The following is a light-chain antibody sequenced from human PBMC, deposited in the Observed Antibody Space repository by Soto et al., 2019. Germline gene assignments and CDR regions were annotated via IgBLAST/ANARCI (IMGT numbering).Light chain of an antibody. CDR2: EVS. CDR1: ISDVGGYNY. V-gene: IGLV2-14*01. CDR3: SSYTSSTALEV. J-gene: IGLJ2*01. Sequence: QSALTQPASVSGSPGQSITISCTETISDVGGYNYVSWYQQHPGKAPKLMIYEVSNRPSGVSNRFSGSKSGNTASLTISGLQAEDEADYYCSSYTSSTALEVFGGGTKLTVL.